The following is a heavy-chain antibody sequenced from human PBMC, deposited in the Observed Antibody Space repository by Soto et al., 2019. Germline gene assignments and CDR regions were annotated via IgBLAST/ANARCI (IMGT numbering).Heavy chain of an antibody. D-gene: IGHD3-16*01. CDR1: GGSFSSYY. J-gene: IGHJ5*02. Sequence: PSETLSLTCAVSGGSFSSYYWSWIRQPPGKGLEWIGEVNHSGTTNYNPSLKSRVAISVDRSKNQFSLKVQSVTAADTAVYFCATTQRVSYNDDHLRVTGWIGPWGPGTLVTVSS. CDR3: ATTQRVSYNDDHLRVTGWIGP. V-gene: IGHV4-34*01. CDR2: VNHSGTT.